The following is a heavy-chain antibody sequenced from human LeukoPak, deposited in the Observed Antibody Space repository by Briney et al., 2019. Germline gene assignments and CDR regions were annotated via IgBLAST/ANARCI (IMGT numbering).Heavy chain of an antibody. Sequence: ASVKVSCKASGFIFTGYYMHWVRQAPGQGLEWMGCINANSGGTNYAQKFQGRVTMTRDTSISTAYMDLSGLRSGDTAVYYCARDHPYSSGWYGRVEALDLWGQGTTVTVSS. J-gene: IGHJ3*01. CDR1: GFIFTGYY. D-gene: IGHD6-19*01. CDR3: ARDHPYSSGWYGRVEALDL. CDR2: INANSGGT. V-gene: IGHV1-2*02.